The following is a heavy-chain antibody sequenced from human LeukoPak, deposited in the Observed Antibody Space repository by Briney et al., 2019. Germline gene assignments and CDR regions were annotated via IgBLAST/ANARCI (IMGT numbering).Heavy chain of an antibody. CDR1: GGSISSYY. V-gene: IGHV4-59*01. D-gene: IGHD3-22*01. CDR2: IYYSGST. CDR3: ARSSNYYDREEGFDY. J-gene: IGHJ4*02. Sequence: SETLSLTCTVSGGSISSYYWSWIRQPPGKGLEWIGYIYYSGSTNYNPSLKSRVTISVDTSKNQFSLKLSSVTAADTAVYYCARSSNYYDREEGFDYRGQGTLVTVSS.